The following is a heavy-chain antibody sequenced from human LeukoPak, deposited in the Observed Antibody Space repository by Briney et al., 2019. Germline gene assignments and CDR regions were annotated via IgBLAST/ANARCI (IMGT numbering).Heavy chain of an antibody. CDR2: ISAYDGNT. Sequence: ASVKVSCKASGYTFTGYFMHWVRQAPGQGLEWMGWISAYDGNTNYAQKLQGRVTMTTDTSTSTAYMELRSLRSDDTAVYYCARESDYVDYWGQGTLVTVSS. CDR3: ARESDYVDY. V-gene: IGHV1-18*04. J-gene: IGHJ4*02. CDR1: GYTFTGYF.